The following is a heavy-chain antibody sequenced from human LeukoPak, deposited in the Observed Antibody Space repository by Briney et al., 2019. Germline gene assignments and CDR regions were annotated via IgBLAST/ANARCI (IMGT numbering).Heavy chain of an antibody. CDR2: ITNSGST. V-gene: IGHV4-39*05. D-gene: IGHD1-26*01. Sequence: SETPSLTCTVSGGSIGSSGYYWGWIRQPPGKGLEWIGSITNSGSTYYNPSLTSRVAISVDTSRKQFSLRLSSVTAADTAVFYCATTTHSGSHDYWGQGILVTVSS. J-gene: IGHJ4*02. CDR1: GGSIGSSGYY. CDR3: ATTTHSGSHDY.